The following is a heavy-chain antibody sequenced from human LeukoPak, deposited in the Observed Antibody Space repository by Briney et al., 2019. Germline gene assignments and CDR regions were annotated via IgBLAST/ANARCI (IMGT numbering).Heavy chain of an antibody. V-gene: IGHV3-74*01. J-gene: IGHJ4*02. CDR3: ARAYGSGSYYLHDY. D-gene: IGHD3-10*01. CDR1: GFTFSDNY. CDR2: INSDGSST. Sequence: GGSLRLSCAASGFTFSDNYMTWVRQAPGKGLVWVSRINSDGSSTSYADSVKGRFTISRDNAKNSLYLQMNSLRAEDTAVYYCARAYGSGSYYLHDYWGQGTLVTVSS.